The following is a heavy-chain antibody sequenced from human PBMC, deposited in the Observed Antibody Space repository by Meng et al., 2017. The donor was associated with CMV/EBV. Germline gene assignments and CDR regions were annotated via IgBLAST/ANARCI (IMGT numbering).Heavy chain of an antibody. CDR2: INPSGGST. J-gene: IGHJ4*02. Sequence: CNASGYTCNSYYRYWVQQPPGQGHEWMGIINPSGGSTSYAQKFQGRVTMTRDTSPSTVYMEPSSVRSEDTAVYYCARSVLVYSNYDYWGQGTLVTVSS. D-gene: IGHD4-11*01. V-gene: IGHV1-46*02. CDR1: GYTCNSYY. CDR3: ARSVLVYSNYDY.